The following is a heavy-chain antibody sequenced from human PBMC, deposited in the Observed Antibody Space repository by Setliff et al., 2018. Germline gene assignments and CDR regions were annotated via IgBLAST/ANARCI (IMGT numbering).Heavy chain of an antibody. J-gene: IGHJ6*03. CDR1: GGSISTYY. Sequence: SETLSLTCTVSGGSISTYYWSWIRQPPGKGLEFIGYVYYSGLTNYDPSLKSRVTMSVDSSKRQFSLKLTSVTAADTAVYYCARMSGVLYMDVWGKGTTVTVSS. CDR3: ARMSGVLYMDV. CDR2: VYYSGLT. D-gene: IGHD3-10*01. V-gene: IGHV4-59*08.